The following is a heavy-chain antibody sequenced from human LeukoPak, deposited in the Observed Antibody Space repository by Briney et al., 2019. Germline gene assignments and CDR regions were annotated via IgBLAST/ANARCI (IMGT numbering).Heavy chain of an antibody. J-gene: IGHJ3*02. Sequence: SETLSLTCTVSGGSISSFYWNWIRQPPGKGLEWIGYIYYSGSTNYNPSLKSRVTISVDTSKNQFSLKLSSVTAADTAVYYCARGAATMVRGVIINRGAFDIWGQGTMVTVSS. CDR3: ARGAATMVRGVIINRGAFDI. D-gene: IGHD3-10*01. V-gene: IGHV4-59*01. CDR1: GGSISSFY. CDR2: IYYSGST.